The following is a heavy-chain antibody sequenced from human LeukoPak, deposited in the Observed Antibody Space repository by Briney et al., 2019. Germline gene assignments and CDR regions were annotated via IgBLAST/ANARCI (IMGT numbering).Heavy chain of an antibody. CDR1: GYTFTGYY. CDR2: INPNNGGT. D-gene: IGHD2-2*02. J-gene: IGHJ4*02. Sequence: ASVKVSCKASGYTFTGYYMQWVRQAPGQGVEWMGWINPNNGGTNYAQKFQGRVTMTRDTSCSTAYMELSRLRSDDTAVYHCARGVRACRSTSCYILKGLWYWGQGTPVTVSS. V-gene: IGHV1-2*02. CDR3: ARGVRACRSTSCYILKGLWY.